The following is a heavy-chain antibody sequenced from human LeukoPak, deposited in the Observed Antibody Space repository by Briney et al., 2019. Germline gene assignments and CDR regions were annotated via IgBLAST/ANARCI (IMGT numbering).Heavy chain of an antibody. CDR3: AKSRARKESSSGSIDH. V-gene: IGHV3-23*01. J-gene: IGHJ4*02. Sequence: GGSLRLSCAASGLTFDNYALSWVSDPPGKGLECVSEIRGRGGSTYYADSLKGRCTISRANSKNTLYLQMDILRADDTAVYYCAKSRARKESSSGSIDHWGQGTLVTVSS. CDR1: GLTFDNYA. CDR2: IRGRGGST. D-gene: IGHD6-13*01.